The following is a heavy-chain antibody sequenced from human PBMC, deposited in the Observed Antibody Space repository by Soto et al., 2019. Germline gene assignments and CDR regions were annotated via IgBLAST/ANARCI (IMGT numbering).Heavy chain of an antibody. D-gene: IGHD2-8*01. CDR2: ISYDGSNK. CDR3: AKDGVVVYYYYGMDV. Sequence: GGSLRLSCAASGFTFSSYGMHWVRQAPGKGLEWVAVISYDGSNKYYADSVKGRFTISRDNSKNTLYLQMNSLRAEDTAVYYCAKDGVVVYYYYGMDVWGQGTTVTVSS. CDR1: GFTFSSYG. V-gene: IGHV3-30*18. J-gene: IGHJ6*02.